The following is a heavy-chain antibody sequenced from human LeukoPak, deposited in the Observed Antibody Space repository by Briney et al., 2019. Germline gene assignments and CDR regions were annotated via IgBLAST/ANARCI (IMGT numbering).Heavy chain of an antibody. CDR3: ARDNIKTAIVVVRYYFDY. CDR1: GDSVSSNSAA. CDR2: TYYRSKWYN. Sequence: SQTLSLTCAISGDSVSSNSAAWNWIRQSPSRGLEWLGRTYYRSKWYNDYAVSVKSRITINPDTSKNQFSLQLNSVTPEDTAVYYCARDNIKTAIVVVRYYFDYWGQGTLVTVSS. D-gene: IGHD3-22*01. J-gene: IGHJ4*02. V-gene: IGHV6-1*01.